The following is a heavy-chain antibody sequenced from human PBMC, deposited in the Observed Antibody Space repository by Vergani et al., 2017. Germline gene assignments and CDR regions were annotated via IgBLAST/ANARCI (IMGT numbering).Heavy chain of an antibody. CDR2: IIPILGIA. Sequence: QVQLVQSGAEVKKPGSSVKVSCKASGGTFSSYAISWVRQAPGQGLEWMGRIIPILGIANYAQKFQGRVTITADKSTSTAYMELSSLRSEDTAVYYCARDFYGSGSYYKGYYYYGMDVWGQGTLVTVSS. CDR1: GGTFSSYA. V-gene: IGHV1-69*04. D-gene: IGHD3-10*01. CDR3: ARDFYGSGSYYKGYYYYGMDV. J-gene: IGHJ6*02.